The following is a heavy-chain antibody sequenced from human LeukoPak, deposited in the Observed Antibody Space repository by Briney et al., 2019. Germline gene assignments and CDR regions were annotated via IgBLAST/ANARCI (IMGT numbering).Heavy chain of an antibody. V-gene: IGHV3-48*01. J-gene: IGHJ4*02. Sequence: GGSLRLSCAASGFTFSSHSMNWVRQAPGKGLEWVSYISSSSSNIYYADSVKGRFTISRDNAKNSLYLQMNSLRAEDTAVYYCARGAYYYEDWGQGTLVTVSS. D-gene: IGHD3-22*01. CDR2: ISSSSSNI. CDR1: GFTFSSHS. CDR3: ARGAYYYED.